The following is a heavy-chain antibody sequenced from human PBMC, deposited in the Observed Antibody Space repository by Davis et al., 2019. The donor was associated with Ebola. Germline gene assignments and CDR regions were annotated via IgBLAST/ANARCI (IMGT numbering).Heavy chain of an antibody. CDR2: ISSSGSTI. CDR3: ARRKDNYSGNDLDS. V-gene: IGHV3-11*01. CDR1: GFTFSAYY. J-gene: IGHJ4*02. Sequence: GESLKISCAASGFTFSAYYMSWIRQAPGKGLEWVSYISSSGSTIYYADSVKGRFTISRDNAKNSLYLQMNSLRAEDTAVYYCARRKDNYSGNDLDSWGQGTLVTVSS. D-gene: IGHD4-23*01.